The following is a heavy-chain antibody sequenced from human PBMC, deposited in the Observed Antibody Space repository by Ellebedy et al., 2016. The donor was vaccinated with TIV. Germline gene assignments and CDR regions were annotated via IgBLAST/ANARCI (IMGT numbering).Heavy chain of an antibody. V-gene: IGHV4-4*07. Sequence: SETLSLTXTGSGGSFSSYYWSWIRQSAGKGLEWIGRIFMSGSTSYNPSLKTRVTMSVDASTSQLSLNLSSVTAADTAVYFCARLRQSRDRSHWYFDLWGRGTLVTVSS. D-gene: IGHD1-14*01. CDR3: ARLRQSRDRSHWYFDL. CDR2: IFMSGST. CDR1: GGSFSSYY. J-gene: IGHJ2*01.